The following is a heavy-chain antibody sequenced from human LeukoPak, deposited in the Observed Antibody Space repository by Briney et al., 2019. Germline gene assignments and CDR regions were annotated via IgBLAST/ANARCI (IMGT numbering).Heavy chain of an antibody. D-gene: IGHD6-19*01. CDR3: AKASGYSSGWYLY. CDR2: ISSSGSTI. V-gene: IGHV3-11*01. Sequence: GGSLRLSCAASGFTFSDYYMSWIRQAPGKGLEWVSYISSSGSTIYYADSVKGRFTISRGNAKNSLYLQMNSPRAEDTALYYCAKASGYSSGWYLYWGQGTLVTVSS. J-gene: IGHJ4*02. CDR1: GFTFSDYY.